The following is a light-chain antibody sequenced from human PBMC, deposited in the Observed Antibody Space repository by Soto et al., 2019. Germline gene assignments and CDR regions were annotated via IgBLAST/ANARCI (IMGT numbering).Light chain of an antibody. J-gene: IGKJ1*01. V-gene: IGKV3-20*01. Sequence: EIVLTQSPGTLSLSPGERATLSCRASQSVSSSYLAWYQQKPGQAPRLLIYGASSRATGIPDRFSGSGSGTDFTLTISRLEPEDFAVYSCQQYGSSLWTFGHGTKVEIK. CDR1: QSVSSSY. CDR3: QQYGSSLWT. CDR2: GAS.